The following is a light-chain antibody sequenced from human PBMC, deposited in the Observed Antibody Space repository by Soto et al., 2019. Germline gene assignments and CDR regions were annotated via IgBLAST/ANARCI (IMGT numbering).Light chain of an antibody. J-gene: IGKJ1*01. V-gene: IGKV1-39*01. Sequence: DIQMTQSPSSLSASVGDRVTITCRASQSIGSYLNWYQQKPGKAPNLLIHGGSILQSGVPPRFSGGGGGTDFTLTISSLQPEDFASYYCQQSFTTWTFGQGTKVDIK. CDR3: QQSFTTWT. CDR1: QSIGSY. CDR2: GGS.